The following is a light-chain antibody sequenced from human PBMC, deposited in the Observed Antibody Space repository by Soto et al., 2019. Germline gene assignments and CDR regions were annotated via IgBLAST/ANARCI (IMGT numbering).Light chain of an antibody. CDR2: AAS. V-gene: IGKV1-39*01. J-gene: IGKJ2*01. CDR3: QQSYSTPRT. Sequence: DIQVTQSPSSLSASVGNRVTITCRASQSIANYLNWYQQKPGRAPKLLIYAASSLQSGVPSRFSGSGSGTDFTLTISSLQPEDFATYYCQQSYSTPRTFGQGTKLEIE. CDR1: QSIANY.